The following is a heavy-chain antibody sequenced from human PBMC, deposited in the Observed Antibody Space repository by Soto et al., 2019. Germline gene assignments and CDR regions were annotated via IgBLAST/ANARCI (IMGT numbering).Heavy chain of an antibody. J-gene: IGHJ6*02. V-gene: IGHV4-59*01. CDR1: GGSISRYY. Sequence: ASETLSLTCTVSGGSISRYYWTWIRQSPGNGLEWIGYVYYSGTTYYNPSLESRVTISVDRSTNRFSLELSSVTAADTAVYYCARYIDSAIFYHGMDVWGQGTTVTVSS. CDR2: VYYSGTT. CDR3: ARYIDSAIFYHGMDV. D-gene: IGHD5-18*01.